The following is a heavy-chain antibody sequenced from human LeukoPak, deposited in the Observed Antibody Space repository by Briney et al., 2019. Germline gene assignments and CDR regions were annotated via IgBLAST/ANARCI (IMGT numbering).Heavy chain of an antibody. Sequence: QIGGSLRLSCAASGFTFSSYAMHWVRQAPGKGLEWVAVISYDGSNKYYADSVKGRFTISRDNSKNTLYLQMDSLRAEDTAVYYCARGDPDPAAPLDYWGQGTLVTVSS. J-gene: IGHJ4*02. V-gene: IGHV3-30*04. CDR1: GFTFSSYA. CDR2: ISYDGSNK. D-gene: IGHD2-2*01. CDR3: ARGDPDPAAPLDY.